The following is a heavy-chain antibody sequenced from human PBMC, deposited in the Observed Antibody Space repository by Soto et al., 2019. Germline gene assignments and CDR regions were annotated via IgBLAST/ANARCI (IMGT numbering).Heavy chain of an antibody. Sequence: QVQLQESGPGLVKPSETLSLTCTVSGGSVSSGSYYWSWIRQPPGKGLEWIGYIYYSGNTNYNPSRKSRVTMSVDTCKTQFSLKLSSVTAADTAVYYCAREAYCSGGSCHWYFDLWGRGTLVTVSS. CDR2: IYYSGNT. J-gene: IGHJ2*01. D-gene: IGHD2-15*01. CDR3: AREAYCSGGSCHWYFDL. V-gene: IGHV4-61*01. CDR1: GGSVSSGSYY.